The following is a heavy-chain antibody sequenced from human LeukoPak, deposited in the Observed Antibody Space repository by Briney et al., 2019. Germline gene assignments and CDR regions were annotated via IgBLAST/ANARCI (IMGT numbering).Heavy chain of an antibody. V-gene: IGHV1-69*04. CDR3: AIGEGDGYNDFDY. D-gene: IGHD5-12*01. Sequence: SVKVSCKASGGTFSSYAISWVRQAPGQGLEWMGKIIPILGIANYAQKFQGRVTITADKSTSTAYMELSSLRPEDTAVYYCAIGEGDGYNDFDYWGQGTLVTVSS. CDR2: IIPILGIA. CDR1: GGTFSSYA. J-gene: IGHJ4*02.